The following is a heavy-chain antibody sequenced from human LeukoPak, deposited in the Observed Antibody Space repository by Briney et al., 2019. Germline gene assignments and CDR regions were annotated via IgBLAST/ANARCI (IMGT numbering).Heavy chain of an antibody. V-gene: IGHV4-34*01. CDR1: GGSFSGYY. J-gene: IGHJ6*03. CDR3: ARWYSSSWYGYYYMDV. D-gene: IGHD6-13*01. Sequence: PSETLSLTCAVYGGSFSGYYWSWIRQPPGKGLEWIGEINHSGSTNYNPSLKSRVTISVDTSKNQFSLKLSSVTAADTAVYYCARWYSSSWYGYYYMDVWGKGTTVTVSS. CDR2: INHSGST.